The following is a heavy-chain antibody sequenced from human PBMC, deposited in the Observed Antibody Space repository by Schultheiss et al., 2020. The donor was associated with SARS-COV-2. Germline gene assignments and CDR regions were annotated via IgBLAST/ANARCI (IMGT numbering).Heavy chain of an antibody. CDR3: ARAIDYYGMDV. D-gene: IGHD2-21*01. Sequence: ASVKVSCKASGGTFSSYAISWVRQAPGQGLEWMGWISAYNGNTNYAQKLQGRVTMTTDTSTSTAYMELRSLRSDDTAVYYCARAIDYYGMDVWGQGTTVTVSS. J-gene: IGHJ6*02. CDR1: GGTFSSYA. CDR2: ISAYNGNT. V-gene: IGHV1-18*01.